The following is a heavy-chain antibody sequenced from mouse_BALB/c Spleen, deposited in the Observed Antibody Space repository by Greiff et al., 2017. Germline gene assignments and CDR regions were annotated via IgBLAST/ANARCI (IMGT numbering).Heavy chain of an antibody. J-gene: IGHJ3*01. CDR2: ISNLAYSI. CDR1: GFTFSDYG. V-gene: IGHV5-15*02. D-gene: IGHD2-14*01. Sequence: EVKLVESGGGLVPPGGSRKLSCAASGFTFSDYGMAWVRQAPGKGPEWVAFISNLAYSIYYADTVTGRFTISRENAKNTLYLEMSSLRSEDTAMYYCAREGYDRSFAYWGQGTLVTVSA. CDR3: AREGYDRSFAY.